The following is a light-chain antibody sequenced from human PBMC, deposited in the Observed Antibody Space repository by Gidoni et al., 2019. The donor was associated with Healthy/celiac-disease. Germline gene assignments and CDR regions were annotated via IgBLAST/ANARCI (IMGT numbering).Light chain of an antibody. J-gene: IGKJ1*01. CDR3: QQYHNSPRT. CDR2: GAS. V-gene: IGKV3-15*01. CDR1: QSVSSN. Sequence: EIVMTQSPATLSVSPGERATISCRASQSVSSNLAWYQQKPGQAPRLLIYGASTRATGIPARFSGSGSGTEFTLTISSLQSEDFAVYYCQQYHNSPRTFGQGTKVEIK.